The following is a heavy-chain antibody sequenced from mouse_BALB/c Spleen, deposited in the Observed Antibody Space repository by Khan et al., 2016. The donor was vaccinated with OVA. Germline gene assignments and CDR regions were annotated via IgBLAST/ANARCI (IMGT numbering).Heavy chain of an antibody. CDR1: GYTFTSYW. Sequence: VQLQQSGAELAKPGASVKMSCKASGYTFTSYWMHWIKQRPGQGLEWIGYINPTSGYTDYNQTFKDKATLTADKSSSTAYMQLSSLTSDDSAVYYCERDRIDYWGQGTALTVSS. CDR2: INPTSGYT. J-gene: IGHJ2*01. V-gene: IGHV1-7*01. CDR3: ERDRIDY.